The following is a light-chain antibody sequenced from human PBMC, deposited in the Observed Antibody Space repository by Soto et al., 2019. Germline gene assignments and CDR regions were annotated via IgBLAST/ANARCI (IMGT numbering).Light chain of an antibody. J-gene: IGLJ2*01. CDR2: DVS. Sequence: QSALTQPASVSGSPGQSITISCTGTSSDVGGYNYVSWYQQHPGKAPKLMIYDVSNRPSGVSNRFSGSKSANTASLTISGLQAADEADYYCSSYTSSSTLVVFGGGTKLTVL. CDR3: SSYTSSSTLVV. CDR1: SSDVGGYNY. V-gene: IGLV2-14*01.